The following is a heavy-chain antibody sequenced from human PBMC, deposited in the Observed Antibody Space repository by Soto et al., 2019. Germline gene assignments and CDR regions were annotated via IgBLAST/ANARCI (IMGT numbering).Heavy chain of an antibody. V-gene: IGHV4-59*01. CDR3: ARAGDSSSSVWFDP. CDR2: IYYSGST. Sequence: SETLSLTCTVSGGSISSYYWSWIRQPPGKGLEWIGYIYYSGSTNYNPSLKSRVTISVDTSKNQFSLKLSSVTAADTAVYYCARAGDSSSSVWFDPWGQGTLVTVSS. J-gene: IGHJ5*02. D-gene: IGHD6-6*01. CDR1: GGSISSYY.